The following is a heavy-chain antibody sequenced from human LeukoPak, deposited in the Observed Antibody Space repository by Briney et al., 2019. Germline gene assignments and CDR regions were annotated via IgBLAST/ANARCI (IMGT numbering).Heavy chain of an antibody. CDR1: GYTFTGYY. CDR2: INPNSGGT. Sequence: ASVKVSCKASGYTFTGYYIHWVRQAPGQGLEWMGWINPNSGGTNYAQKFQGRVTMTRDTSVSTAYMELSRLRSDDTAVFYCASSTTWGYYYMDVWGKGTTVTVSS. V-gene: IGHV1-2*02. D-gene: IGHD2-2*01. CDR3: ASSTTWGYYYMDV. J-gene: IGHJ6*03.